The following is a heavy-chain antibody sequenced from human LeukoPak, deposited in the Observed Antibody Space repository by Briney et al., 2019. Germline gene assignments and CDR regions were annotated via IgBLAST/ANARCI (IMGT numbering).Heavy chain of an antibody. CDR1: GFTFSDYY. Sequence: GGSLRLSCAASGFTFSDYYMSWIRQAPGKGLEWVSYISSSGSTIYYADSVKGRFTISRDNAKNSLYLQMNSLRAEDTAVYYCARAPVLCSSTSCYDQYFDYWGQGTLVTVSS. D-gene: IGHD2-2*01. J-gene: IGHJ4*02. V-gene: IGHV3-11*04. CDR2: ISSSGSTI. CDR3: ARAPVLCSSTSCYDQYFDY.